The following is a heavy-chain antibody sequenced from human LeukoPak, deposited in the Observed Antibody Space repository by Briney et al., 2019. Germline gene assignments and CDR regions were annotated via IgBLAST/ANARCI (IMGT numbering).Heavy chain of an antibody. Sequence: GGSLRLSCAASGFTFSDYTMNWVRQAPGKGLEWVSSISSSSTYIYYADSVKGRFTISIDNAKDSLYMQMNRLRAEDTAVYYCARRRLERRDAFDIWGQGTVVTVSS. J-gene: IGHJ3*02. CDR1: GFTFSDYT. D-gene: IGHD1-1*01. V-gene: IGHV3-21*01. CDR3: ARRRLERRDAFDI. CDR2: ISSSSTYI.